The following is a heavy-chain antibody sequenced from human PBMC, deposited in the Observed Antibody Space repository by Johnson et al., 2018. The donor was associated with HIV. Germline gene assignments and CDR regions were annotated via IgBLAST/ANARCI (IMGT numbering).Heavy chain of an antibody. CDR1: GFVFSDSH. CDR2: ISSDGSSI. V-gene: IGHV3-11*04. Sequence: QVQLVESGGDLVKPGGSLRVSCLASGFVFSDSHMSWIRQAPGKGLEWISYISSDGSSIHYADSVRGRFTISRDNAKKSPFLQLGRLRAGATGVYYCARGGTYNWSPDRIGNAFDIWGQGTTVTVSS. J-gene: IGHJ3*02. D-gene: IGHD1-20*01. CDR3: ARGGTYNWSPDRIGNAFDI.